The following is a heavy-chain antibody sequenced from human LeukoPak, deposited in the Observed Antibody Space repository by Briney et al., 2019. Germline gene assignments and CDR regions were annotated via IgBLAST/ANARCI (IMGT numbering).Heavy chain of an antibody. Sequence: GGSLRLSCATSGFTFSNYGMHWVRQAPGKGLEWVTVISYDGSNKYYADSVKGRFTISRDNSKNTLYLQMNSLRPEDAAVYYCANLPLWGQGTLVTVSS. V-gene: IGHV3-30*18. CDR1: GFTFSNYG. CDR2: ISYDGSNK. CDR3: ANLPL. J-gene: IGHJ4*02.